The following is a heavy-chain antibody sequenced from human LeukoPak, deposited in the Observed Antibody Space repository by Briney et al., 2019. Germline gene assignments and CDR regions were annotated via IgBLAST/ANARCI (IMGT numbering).Heavy chain of an antibody. Sequence: GASVKVSCKASGGTFSSYAISWVRQAPGQGLEWMGGIIPIFGTANYAQKFQGRVTITADESTSTAYMELSSLRSEDTAVYYCARESYCGGNCYQNNWGQGTLVTVSS. V-gene: IGHV1-69*13. CDR1: GGTFSSYA. D-gene: IGHD2-21*02. J-gene: IGHJ4*02. CDR3: ARESYCGGNCYQNN. CDR2: IIPIFGTA.